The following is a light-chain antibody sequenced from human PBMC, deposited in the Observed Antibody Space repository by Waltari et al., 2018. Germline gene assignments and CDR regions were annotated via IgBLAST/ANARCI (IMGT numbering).Light chain of an antibody. V-gene: IGKV3-20*01. CDR1: QSVRRA. CDR2: DAS. Sequence: DIVLTQSPGTLSLSPGERATLSCRASQSVRRAFAWYQQRPGQAPRLLIYDASNRATGSPDRFSGSGSGTDFSLTISRLEPEDFAVYYCQHYVRLPVAFGQGTKVEIK. J-gene: IGKJ1*01. CDR3: QHYVRLPVA.